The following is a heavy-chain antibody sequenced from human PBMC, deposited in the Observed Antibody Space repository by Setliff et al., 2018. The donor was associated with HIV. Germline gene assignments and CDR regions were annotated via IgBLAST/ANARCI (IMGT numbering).Heavy chain of an antibody. Sequence: ASVKVSCKTSGYTFSDYDVAWVRQAPGQGLEWMGWISGYSGHTSYAPNFQGRVTMTTDTSTNTAYLELRGLRSDDTAIYYCAREHGTSWPYFDFWGQGTLVTVSS. V-gene: IGHV1-18*01. CDR2: ISGYSGHT. J-gene: IGHJ4*02. CDR1: GYTFSDYD. CDR3: AREHGTSWPYFDF.